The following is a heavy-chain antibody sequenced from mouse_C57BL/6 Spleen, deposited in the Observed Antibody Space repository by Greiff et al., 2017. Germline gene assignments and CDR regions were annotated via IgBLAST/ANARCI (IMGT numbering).Heavy chain of an antibody. J-gene: IGHJ2*01. CDR1: GYTFTSYW. V-gene: IGHV1-55*01. D-gene: IGHD2-1*01. Sequence: QVQLQQPGAELVKPGASVKMSCKASGYTFTSYWITWVKQRPGQGLEWIGDIYPGSGSTNYNEKFKSKATLTVDTSSSTAYMQLSSLTSEDSAVYYGASGVYYGNYGGFDYWGQGTTLTVSS. CDR3: ASGVYYGNYGGFDY. CDR2: IYPGSGST.